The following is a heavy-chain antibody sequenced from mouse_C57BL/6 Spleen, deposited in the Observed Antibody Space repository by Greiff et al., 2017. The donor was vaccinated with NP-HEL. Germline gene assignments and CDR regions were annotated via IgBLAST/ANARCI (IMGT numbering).Heavy chain of an antibody. CDR2: ISDGCSYT. CDR1: GFTFSSYA. CDR3: ARNGNYLDD. D-gene: IGHD2-1*01. V-gene: IGHV5-4*01. Sequence: EVQGVESGGGLVKPGGSLKLSCAASGFTFSSYAMSWVRQTPEKRLEWVATISDGCSYTYYPDNVKGRFTISRDNAKNNLYLKMSQLKSEDTAMYYCARNGNYLDDWGQGTTLTVAS. J-gene: IGHJ2*01.